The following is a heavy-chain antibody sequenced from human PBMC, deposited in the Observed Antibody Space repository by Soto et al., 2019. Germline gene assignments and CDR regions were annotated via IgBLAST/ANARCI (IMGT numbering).Heavy chain of an antibody. CDR2: MNPNSGNT. Sequence: ASVKVSCKASGYTFTSYDINWVRQSTGQGLEWMGWMNPNSGNTGYAQKFQGRVTMTRNTSISTAYMELSSLRSEDTAVYYCARSRPGYCTNGVCYTRNWFDPWGQGTLVTVSS. CDR1: GYTFTSYD. J-gene: IGHJ5*02. CDR3: ARSRPGYCTNGVCYTRNWFDP. V-gene: IGHV1-8*01. D-gene: IGHD2-8*01.